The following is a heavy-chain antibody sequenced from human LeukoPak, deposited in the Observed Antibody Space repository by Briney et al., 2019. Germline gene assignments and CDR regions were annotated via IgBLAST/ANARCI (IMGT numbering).Heavy chain of an antibody. D-gene: IGHD2-21*01. CDR2: ISSSSSYI. CDR3: ARGGRGVVIAPPDY. Sequence: GGSLRLSCAASGFTFSNYGINWVRQAPGKGLEWVSSISSSSSYIYYADSVEGRFTISRDNAKNSLYLQMNSLRAEDTAVYYCARGGRGVVIAPPDYWGQGTLVTVSS. V-gene: IGHV3-21*01. CDR1: GFTFSNYG. J-gene: IGHJ4*02.